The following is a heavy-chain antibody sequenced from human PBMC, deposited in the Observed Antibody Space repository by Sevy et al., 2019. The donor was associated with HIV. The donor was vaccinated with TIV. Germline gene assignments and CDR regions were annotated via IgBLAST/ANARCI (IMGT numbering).Heavy chain of an antibody. CDR3: ARVTTAPDYYGMDV. J-gene: IGHJ6*02. CDR1: GGSISSYY. Sequence: SETLSLTCTVSGGSISSYYWSWIRQPPGKGLEWIGYIYYSGSTNYNPSLKSRVTISVDTSKNQFSLKLSSVTAADTAVYYCARVTTAPDYYGMDVWGQRTTVTVSS. V-gene: IGHV4-59*13. D-gene: IGHD4-17*01. CDR2: IYYSGST.